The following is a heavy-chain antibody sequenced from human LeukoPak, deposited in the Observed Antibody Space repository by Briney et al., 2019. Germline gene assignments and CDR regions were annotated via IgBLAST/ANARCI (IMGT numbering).Heavy chain of an antibody. D-gene: IGHD5-24*01. V-gene: IGHV1-18*01. J-gene: IGHJ5*02. Sequence: ASVKVSCKASGYTFTSYAISWVRQAPGQGLEWMGWISAYNGYTNYAQNLQGRVTMTTDTSTSTAYMELTSLRSDDTAVYYCARALARDVYNINWFDPWGQGTLATVSS. CDR3: ARALARDVYNINWFDP. CDR1: GYTFTSYA. CDR2: ISAYNGYT.